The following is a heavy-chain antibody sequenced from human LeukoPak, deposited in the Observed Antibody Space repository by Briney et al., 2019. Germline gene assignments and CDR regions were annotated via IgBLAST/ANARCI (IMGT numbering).Heavy chain of an antibody. J-gene: IGHJ4*02. Sequence: GGSLRLSCAASGFTFSSYGMHWVRQAPGKGLEWVAFIRYDGSNKYYADSVRGRFTISRDNAKNSLHLQMSSLRAEDTAFYYCSRQGRHNFENWGQGTLVTVSS. CDR2: IRYDGSNK. CDR1: GFTFSSYG. CDR3: SRQGRHNFEN. V-gene: IGHV3-30*02.